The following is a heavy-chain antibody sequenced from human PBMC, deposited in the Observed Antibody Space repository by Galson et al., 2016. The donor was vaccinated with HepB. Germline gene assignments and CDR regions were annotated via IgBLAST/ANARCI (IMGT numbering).Heavy chain of an antibody. CDR3: ARVGGVVVPAGIPSNFDS. CDR2: ISNGSTTI. V-gene: IGHV3-11*01. Sequence: SLRLSCAASGFTFSDYYMSWIRQAPGKGLEWVSYISNSDSYISNGSTTIYYADSVKGRFTISRDDAKNSLSLQMNSLRADDTAVYFCARVGGVVVPAGIPSNFDSWGQGSLVTVSS. J-gene: IGHJ4*02. CDR1: GFTFSDYY. D-gene: IGHD2-2*02.